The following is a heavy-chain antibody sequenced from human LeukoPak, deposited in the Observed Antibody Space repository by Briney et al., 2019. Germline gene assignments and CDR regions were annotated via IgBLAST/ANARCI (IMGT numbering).Heavy chain of an antibody. Sequence: SETLSLTCAICGGSFSGYYWSWIRQPPGKGLEWIGEIDHSGSTNYNPSLKRRVTISVDTSKNQFSLKLSSVTAADTAVYYCARDPSAYWGQGTLVTVSS. V-gene: IGHV4-34*01. CDR2: IDHSGST. J-gene: IGHJ4*02. CDR3: ARDPSAY. D-gene: IGHD4/OR15-4a*01. CDR1: GGSFSGYY.